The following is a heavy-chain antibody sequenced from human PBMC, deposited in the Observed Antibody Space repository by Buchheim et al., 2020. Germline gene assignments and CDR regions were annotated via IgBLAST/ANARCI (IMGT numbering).Heavy chain of an antibody. CDR1: GFTFRTYA. CDR3: AKYGDNPPWYDS. CDR2: ISGVGVST. V-gene: IGHV3-23*01. Sequence: EVHLLESGGGLVQPGGSLRLSCIASGFTFRTYAMTWVRQIPGKGLEWVSAISGVGVSTYYADSVKGRFTTFRDNSRYTVYLQMNSLRAEDTALYYCAKYGDNPPWYDSWGQGTL. J-gene: IGHJ4*02. D-gene: IGHD4/OR15-4a*01.